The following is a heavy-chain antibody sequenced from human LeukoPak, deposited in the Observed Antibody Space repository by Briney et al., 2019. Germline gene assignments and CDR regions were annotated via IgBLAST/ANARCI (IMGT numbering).Heavy chain of an antibody. J-gene: IGHJ4*02. V-gene: IGHV3-23*01. Sequence: GGSLRLSCAASGFTFSNYAMSWVRQAPGKGLEWVSTISGSGGSTYYAESVKGRFTISRDNSKNTLYLQMNSLRAEDTAVYYCARDGSTYYDRAWYYFDYWGQGTLVTVSS. D-gene: IGHD3-22*01. CDR2: ISGSGGST. CDR3: ARDGSTYYDRAWYYFDY. CDR1: GFTFSNYA.